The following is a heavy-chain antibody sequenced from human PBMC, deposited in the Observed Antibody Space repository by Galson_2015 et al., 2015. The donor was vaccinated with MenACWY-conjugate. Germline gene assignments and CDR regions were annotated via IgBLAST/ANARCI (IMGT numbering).Heavy chain of an antibody. D-gene: IGHD5-18*01. J-gene: IGHJ4*02. Sequence: SLRLSCAGSGITLSNYWMNWVRQAPGKGLEWVSTISANGDMIYYADSVKGRFTISRDNSKSTLSLQMNSLRTDDTGTYYCAKKLGGYSYGYDYWGQGTLVTVSS. V-gene: IGHV3-23*01. CDR1: GITLSNYW. CDR2: ISANGDMI. CDR3: AKKLGGYSYGYDY.